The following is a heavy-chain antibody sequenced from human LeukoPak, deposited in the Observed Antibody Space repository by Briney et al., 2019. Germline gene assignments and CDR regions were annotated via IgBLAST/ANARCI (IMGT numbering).Heavy chain of an antibody. CDR3: ARSDSSGYYPNIYLDY. Sequence: SETLSLTCTVSGGSISSYYWSWIRQPPGKGLEWIGYIYTSGSTNYNPSLKSRVTISVDTPKNQFSLKLSSVTAVDTAVYYCARSDSSGYYPNIYLDYWGQGTLVTVSS. J-gene: IGHJ4*02. CDR1: GGSISSYY. V-gene: IGHV4-4*09. CDR2: IYTSGST. D-gene: IGHD3-22*01.